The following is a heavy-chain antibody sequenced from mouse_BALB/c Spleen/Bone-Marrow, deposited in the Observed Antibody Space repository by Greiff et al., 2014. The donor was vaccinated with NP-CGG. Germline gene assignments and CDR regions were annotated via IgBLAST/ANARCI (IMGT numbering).Heavy chain of an antibody. CDR2: ISSGGSNT. Sequence: VQLQQSGGDLVKPGGSLKLSCAASGFTFSSYGMSWGRQTPDKRLEWVATISSGGSNTCYPDSVKGRFTISRDNAKNTLYLQMSSLKSEDTAMYYCARHQRYYAMDYWGQGTSVTVSS. CDR1: GFTFSSYG. J-gene: IGHJ4*01. V-gene: IGHV5-6*01. CDR3: ARHQRYYAMDY.